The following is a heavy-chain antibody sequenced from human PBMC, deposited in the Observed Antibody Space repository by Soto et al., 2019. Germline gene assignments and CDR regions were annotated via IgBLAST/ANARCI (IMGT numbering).Heavy chain of an antibody. CDR1: GLTFSSYA. CDR2: IYSGGST. CDR3: ARVRAVAGTFFDF. J-gene: IGHJ4*02. D-gene: IGHD6-19*01. V-gene: IGHV3-66*01. Sequence: PGGSLRLSCAASGLTFSSYAMSWVRQAPGKGLEWVSLIYSGGSTYYADSVKGRFTISRDNSKNTLYLQMNSLRAEDTALYYCARVRAVAGTFFDFWGQGTLVTVSS.